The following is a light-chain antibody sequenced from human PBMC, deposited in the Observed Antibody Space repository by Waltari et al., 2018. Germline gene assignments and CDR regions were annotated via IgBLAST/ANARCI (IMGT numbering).Light chain of an antibody. CDR3: QQTYVAPRT. Sequence: DIQMTQSPSSLSASVGDRVTITCRASQNIGSSLNWFRQKPGEAPKLLIFTTSRLQSGVPSRFSGSGSGTDFTLTISSLHPEDFATYFCQQTYVAPRTFGLGTKLEI. J-gene: IGKJ2*01. V-gene: IGKV1-39*01. CDR1: QNIGSS. CDR2: TTS.